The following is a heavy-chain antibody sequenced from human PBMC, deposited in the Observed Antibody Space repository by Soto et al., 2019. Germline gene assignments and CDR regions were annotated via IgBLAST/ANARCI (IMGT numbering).Heavy chain of an antibody. D-gene: IGHD6-19*01. Sequence: SLRLSCVASEFTYSNYAMTWVRPAPGKGLEWVSSISGSGSITYYAESVKGRFAISRDNSKNTLFLQMNSLRAEDTGIYYCAKAEKISAVAGYLDNWGQGTLVTVSS. CDR1: EFTYSNYA. V-gene: IGHV3-23*01. CDR3: AKAEKISAVAGYLDN. J-gene: IGHJ4*01. CDR2: ISGSGSIT.